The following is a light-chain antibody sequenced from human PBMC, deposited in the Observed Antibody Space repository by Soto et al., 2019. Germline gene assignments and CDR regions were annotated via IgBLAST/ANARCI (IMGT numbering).Light chain of an antibody. J-gene: IGKJ1*01. CDR1: QSLAFRDGNKY. CDR3: VESALLPHA. V-gene: IGKV2-24*01. CDR2: KTS. Sequence: DIVLTQTPLSLVVTLGQTASISCKSSQSLAFRDGNKYLNWLQQRPGQPPRLLIYKTSNRFTGVPDRFSGSGAGTEFTLKISKVEAEDVGVYYCVESALLPHAFGQGTKVEIK.